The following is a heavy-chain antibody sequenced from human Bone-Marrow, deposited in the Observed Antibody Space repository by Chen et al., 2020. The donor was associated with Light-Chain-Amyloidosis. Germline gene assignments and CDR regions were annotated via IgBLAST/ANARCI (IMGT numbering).Heavy chain of an antibody. V-gene: IGHV5-51*01. Sequence: GSLKISCKGSGYTFPNYWIGWVRQMPGKGLEWMGVIYPDDSDARYSPSFEGQVTISADKSITTAYLQWRSLKASDTAMYYCARRRDGYNFDYWGQGTLVTVSS. J-gene: IGHJ4*02. D-gene: IGHD5-12*01. CDR1: GYTFPNYW. CDR3: ARRRDGYNFDY. CDR2: IYPDDSDA.